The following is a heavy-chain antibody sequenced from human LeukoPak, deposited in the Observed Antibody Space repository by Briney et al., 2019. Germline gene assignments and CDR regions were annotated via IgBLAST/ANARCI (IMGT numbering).Heavy chain of an antibody. CDR3: ASVRRGFGESSKYYAYYYMGV. Sequence: PSETLSLTCTVSSGSISTSNYYWGWIRQPPGKGLEWIGNIYYSGSTYYNPSLKSRVTISLDTSKNQFSLKLSSVTAADTAVYYCASVRRGFGESSKYYAYYYMGVWGKGTTVTISS. CDR2: IYYSGST. CDR1: SGSISTSNYY. D-gene: IGHD3-10*01. J-gene: IGHJ6*03. V-gene: IGHV4-39*01.